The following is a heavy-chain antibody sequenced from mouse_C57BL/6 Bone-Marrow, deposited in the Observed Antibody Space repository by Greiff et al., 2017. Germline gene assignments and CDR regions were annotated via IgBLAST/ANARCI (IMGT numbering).Heavy chain of an antibody. CDR2: INPSSGYT. D-gene: IGHD1-1*01. CDR1: VYTFTSYW. V-gene: IGHV1-7*01. J-gene: IGHJ2*01. Sequence: VQLQQSGAELAKPGASVTLSCKASVYTFTSYWMHWVKQRPGQGLEWIGYINPSSGYTKYNQKFKDKSTFTADKSSSTAYMQLSSLTYEDSAVYYCARETVVATDDYWGQGTTLTVSS. CDR3: ARETVVATDDY.